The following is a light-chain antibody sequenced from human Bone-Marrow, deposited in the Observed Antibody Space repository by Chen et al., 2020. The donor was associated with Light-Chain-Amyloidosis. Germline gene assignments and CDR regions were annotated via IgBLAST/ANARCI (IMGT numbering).Light chain of an antibody. V-gene: IGLV3-25*03. CDR3: QSADSSGTYEVI. CDR1: DLPTKY. J-gene: IGLJ2*01. Sequence: SYELTQPPSVSVSPGQTARIPCSGDDLPTKYAYWYQQKPGQAPVLVIHRDTERPSGISERFSGSSSWTTATWTISGVQAEDEADYHCQSADSSGTYEVIFGGGTKLTVL. CDR2: RDT.